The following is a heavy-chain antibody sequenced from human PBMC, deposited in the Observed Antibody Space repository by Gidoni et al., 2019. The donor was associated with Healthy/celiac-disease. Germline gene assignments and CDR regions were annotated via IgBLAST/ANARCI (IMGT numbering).Heavy chain of an antibody. Sequence: QVQLQQWGAGLLKPSETLSPTCAVEGGSFSGYYWSWIRQPPGKGLEWIGEINHSGSTNYNPSLKSRVTISVDTSKNQFSLKLSSVTAADTAVNYCAREYYDSSGSNHDYWGQGTLVTVSS. V-gene: IGHV4-34*01. CDR2: INHSGST. J-gene: IGHJ4*02. D-gene: IGHD3-22*01. CDR1: GGSFSGYY. CDR3: AREYYDSSGSNHDY.